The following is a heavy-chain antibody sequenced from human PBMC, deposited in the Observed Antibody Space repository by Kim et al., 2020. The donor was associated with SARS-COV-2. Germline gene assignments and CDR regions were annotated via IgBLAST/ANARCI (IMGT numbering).Heavy chain of an antibody. CDR3: ARSGYYYDDMDV. V-gene: IGHV4-59*03. Sequence: SETLSLTCTVSGGSISPYYWSWIRQPPGKGLEWIGYIYYSGSTNYNPSLKSRVTISVDTSKNQFSLNLTSVTTADTAVYYCARSGYYYDDMDVWGQGTTVTVSS. D-gene: IGHD3-10*01. CDR2: IYYSGST. J-gene: IGHJ6*02. CDR1: GGSISPYY.